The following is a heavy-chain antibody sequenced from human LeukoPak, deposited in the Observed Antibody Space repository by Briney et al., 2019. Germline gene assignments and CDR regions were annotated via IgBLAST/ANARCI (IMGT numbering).Heavy chain of an antibody. V-gene: IGHV4-39*07. CDR1: GDSSYNNIYY. CDR2: IDYSGSS. D-gene: IGHD3-3*01. CDR3: ARAGDGVVISDPDYYYYMDV. Sequence: SETLSLTCTVSGDSSYNNIYYWGWIRQPPGKGLEWIVTIDYSGSSYYNPSLKSRVTISVDTSKNQFSLNLSFVTATDTAVYYCARAGDGVVISDPDYYYYMDVWGTGTTVTVSS. J-gene: IGHJ6*03.